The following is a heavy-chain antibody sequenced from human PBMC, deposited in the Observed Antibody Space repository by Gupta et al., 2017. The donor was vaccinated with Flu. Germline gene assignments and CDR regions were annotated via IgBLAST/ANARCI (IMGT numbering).Heavy chain of an antibody. CDR2: ISGSGGST. D-gene: IGHD3-10*01. J-gene: IGHJ4*02. CDR3: AKDPQLLWFGESFDY. Sequence: EVQLLESGGGLVQPGGSLRLSCAASGFTFSSYAMSWVRQAPGKGLEWVSAISGSGGSTYYADSVKGRFTISRDNSKNTLYLQMNSLRAENTAVYYCAKDPQLLWFGESFDYWGQGTLVTVSS. CDR1: GFTFSSYA. V-gene: IGHV3-23*01.